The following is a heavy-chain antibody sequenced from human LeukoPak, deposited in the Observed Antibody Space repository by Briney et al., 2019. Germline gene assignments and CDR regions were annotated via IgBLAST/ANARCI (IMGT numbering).Heavy chain of an antibody. CDR2: IYTSGST. CDR1: GGSISSSY. CDR3: ARSFVVVPAADYFDY. J-gene: IGHJ4*02. D-gene: IGHD2-2*01. V-gene: IGHV4-4*07. Sequence: SETLSLTSTVSGGSISSSYWSWIRQPAGKGLEWIGRIYTSGSTNYNPSLKSRVTMSVDTSKNQLSLKLTSVTAADTAVYYCARSFVVVPAADYFDYWGQGTLVTVSS.